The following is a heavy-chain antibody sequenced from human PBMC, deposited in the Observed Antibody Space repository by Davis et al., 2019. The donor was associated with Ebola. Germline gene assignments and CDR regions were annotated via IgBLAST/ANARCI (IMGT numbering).Heavy chain of an antibody. CDR2: IYSGGTT. Sequence: GGSLRLSCAASGFTFSGSAMHWVRQAPGKGLEWVSLIYSGGTTYYADSAKGRFTISRDNAKNTLYLQMNSLRPEDTAVYYCARGIAVDQPWYWGQGTLVTVSS. CDR3: ARGIAVDQPWY. CDR1: GFTFSGSA. D-gene: IGHD2-21*01. V-gene: IGHV3-53*01. J-gene: IGHJ4*02.